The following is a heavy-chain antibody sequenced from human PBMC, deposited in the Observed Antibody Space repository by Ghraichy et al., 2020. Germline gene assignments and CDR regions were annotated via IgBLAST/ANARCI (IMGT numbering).Heavy chain of an antibody. CDR3: ARSASPSIAALNWFDP. CDR2: IYCSGST. V-gene: IGHV4-39*01. J-gene: IGHJ5*02. CDR1: GGSISSSSYY. Sequence: SETLSLTCTVSGGSISSSSYYWGWIRQPPGKGLEWIGSIYCSGSTYYNPSLKSRVTISVDTSKNQFSLKLSSVTAADTAVYYCARSASPSIAALNWFDPWGQGTLVTVSS. D-gene: IGHD6-6*01.